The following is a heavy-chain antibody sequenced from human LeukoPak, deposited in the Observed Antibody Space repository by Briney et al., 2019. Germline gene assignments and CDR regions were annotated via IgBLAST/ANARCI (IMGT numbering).Heavy chain of an antibody. CDR1: GSFISSYY. CDR2: IYTSGST. D-gene: IGHD6-19*01. CDR3: ASHSSGWYREAFDI. V-gene: IGHV4-4*07. Sequence: KPSETLSLTCTVSGSFISSYYWRWIRQPAGKGLEWIGRIYTSGSTNYNPSLKSRVTMSLDTSKNQFSLKLSSVTAADTAVYYCASHSSGWYREAFDIWGQGTMVTVSS. J-gene: IGHJ3*02.